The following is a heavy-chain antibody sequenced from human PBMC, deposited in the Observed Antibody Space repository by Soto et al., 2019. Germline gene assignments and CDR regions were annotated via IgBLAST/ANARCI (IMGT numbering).Heavy chain of an antibody. Sequence: GEFLKISCKGSGYSFTSYWIGWVRQMPGKGLEWMGIIYPGDSDTRYSPSFQGQVTISADKSISTAYLQWSSLKASDTAMYYCARALAAAGKTPYYYYYYGMDVWGQGTTVTVSS. D-gene: IGHD6-13*01. V-gene: IGHV5-51*01. CDR3: ARALAAAGKTPYYYYYYGMDV. CDR2: IYPGDSDT. CDR1: GYSFTSYW. J-gene: IGHJ6*02.